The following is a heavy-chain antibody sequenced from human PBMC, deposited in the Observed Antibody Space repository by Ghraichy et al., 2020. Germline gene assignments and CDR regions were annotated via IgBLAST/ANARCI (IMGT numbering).Heavy chain of an antibody. CDR2: ISSSSSYI. CDR1: GFTFSSYS. CDR3: ASDSSAWGVDAFDI. V-gene: IGHV3-21*01. Sequence: GGSLRLSCAASGFTFSSYSMNWVRQAPGKGLEWVSSISSSSSYIYYADSVKGRFTISRDNAKKSLYLQMNSLRVEDTAVFYCASDSSAWGVDAFDIWGQGTMVTVSS. J-gene: IGHJ3*02. D-gene: IGHD6-19*01.